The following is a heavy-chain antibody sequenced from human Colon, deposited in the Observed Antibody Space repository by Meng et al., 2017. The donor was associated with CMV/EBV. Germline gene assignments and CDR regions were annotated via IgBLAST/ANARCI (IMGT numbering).Heavy chain of an antibody. V-gene: IGHV1-3*04. CDR3: ARGGMPLWSV. CDR1: GYTFTKNA. CDR2: INTGNGNT. J-gene: IGHJ3*01. D-gene: IGHD2-2*01. Sequence: SCKPSGYTFTKNALHWLRQAPGQRPEWMGWINTGNGNTRYSQKFQDRVTITRDTSATTVHMELSSLTSEDTALYYCARGGMPLWSVWGQGTMVTVSS.